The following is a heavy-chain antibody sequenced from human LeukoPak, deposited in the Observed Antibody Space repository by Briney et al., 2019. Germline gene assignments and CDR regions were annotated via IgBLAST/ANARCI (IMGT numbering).Heavy chain of an antibody. D-gene: IGHD2/OR15-2a*01. Sequence: PSETLSLTCTVSGGSISSYYWSWIRQPPGKGLEWIGYIYYSGSTYYNPSLKSRVTISVDTSKNQFSLKLSSVTAADTAVYYCARESMRSASDYWGQGTLVTVFS. V-gene: IGHV4-59*06. CDR2: IYYSGST. CDR3: ARESMRSASDY. J-gene: IGHJ4*02. CDR1: GGSISSYY.